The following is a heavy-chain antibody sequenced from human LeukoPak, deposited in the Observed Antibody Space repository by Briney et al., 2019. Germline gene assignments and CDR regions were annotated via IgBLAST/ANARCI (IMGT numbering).Heavy chain of an antibody. Sequence: GGSLRLSCAASGFTFSSYAMSWVRQAPGKGLEWVSAISGSGGSTYYADSVKGRFTIPRDNSKNTLYLQMNSLRAEDTAVYYCAKDLGYCSGGSCRPYYFDYWGQGTLVTVSS. J-gene: IGHJ4*02. CDR2: ISGSGGST. CDR1: GFTFSSYA. V-gene: IGHV3-23*01. D-gene: IGHD2-15*01. CDR3: AKDLGYCSGGSCRPYYFDY.